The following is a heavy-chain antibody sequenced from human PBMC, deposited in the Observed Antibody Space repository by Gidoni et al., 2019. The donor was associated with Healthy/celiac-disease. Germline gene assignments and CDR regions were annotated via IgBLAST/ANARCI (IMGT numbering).Heavy chain of an antibody. J-gene: IGHJ5*02. CDR3: ARDYYDSSGYPPSNWFDP. Sequence: QVQLQQWGAGLLKPSETLSLPCAVYGGSFSGYYWSWLRQPPGKGLEWIGEINHSGSTNYNPSLKSRVTISVDTSKNQFSLKLSSVTAADTAVYYCARDYYDSSGYPPSNWFDPWGQGTLVTVSS. V-gene: IGHV4-34*01. D-gene: IGHD3-22*01. CDR1: GGSFSGYY. CDR2: INHSGST.